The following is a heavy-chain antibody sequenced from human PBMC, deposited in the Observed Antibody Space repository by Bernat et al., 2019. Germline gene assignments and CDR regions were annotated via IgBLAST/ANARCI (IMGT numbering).Heavy chain of an antibody. Sequence: QVQLVQSGAEVKKPGASVKVSCKASGYTFTSYGISWVRQAPGQGLEWMAWISAYNGNTNYAQKLQGRVTMTTDTSTSTAYMELRSLRSDDTAVYYCARSSGYRSSHPPGYFGLWGRGTLVTVSS. V-gene: IGHV1-18*01. CDR3: ARSSGYRSSHPPGYFGL. CDR2: ISAYNGNT. D-gene: IGHD6-13*01. CDR1: GYTFTSYG. J-gene: IGHJ2*01.